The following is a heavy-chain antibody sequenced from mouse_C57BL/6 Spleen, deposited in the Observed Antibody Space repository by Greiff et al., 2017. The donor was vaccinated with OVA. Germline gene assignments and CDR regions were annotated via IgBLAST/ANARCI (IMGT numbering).Heavy chain of an antibody. J-gene: IGHJ2*01. D-gene: IGHD2-4*01. CDR3: SRQIYYDPFDY. V-gene: IGHV5-9*04. CDR1: GFTFSSYT. Sequence: EVKVVESGGGLVKPGGSLKLSCAASGFTFSSYTMSWVRQTPEKRLEWVATISGGGGNTYSPDSVKGRFTIARDNAKNTLYLEMSKLRCEDTEVYYGSRQIYYDPFDYWGQGTTLTVSS. CDR2: ISGGGGNT.